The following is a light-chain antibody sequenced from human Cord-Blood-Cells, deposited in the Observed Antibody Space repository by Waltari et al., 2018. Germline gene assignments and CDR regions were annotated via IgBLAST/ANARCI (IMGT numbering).Light chain of an antibody. CDR1: QSVSSSY. CDR3: QQYGSSLALT. CDR2: GAS. J-gene: IGKJ4*01. Sequence: DIVLTQSPGTLSLSPGERATLSCRASQSVSSSYLAWDQQKPGQAPRLLIYGASSRATGIPDRFSGSGSETDFTLTISRLEPEDCAVYYCQQYGSSLALTFGGGTKVEIK. V-gene: IGKV3-20*01.